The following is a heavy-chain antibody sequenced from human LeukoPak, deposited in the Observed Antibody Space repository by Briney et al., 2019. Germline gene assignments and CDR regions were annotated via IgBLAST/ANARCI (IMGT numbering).Heavy chain of an antibody. CDR1: GGSFSGYY. CDR3: ARGRNIVVVIAISRGGYYFDY. Sequence: SGTLSLTCAVYGGSFSGYYWSWIRQPPGKGLEWIGEINHSGSTNYNPSLKSRVTISVDTSKNQFSLKLSSVTAADTAVYYCARGRNIVVVIAISRGGYYFDYWGQGTLVTVSS. D-gene: IGHD2-21*01. J-gene: IGHJ4*02. CDR2: INHSGST. V-gene: IGHV4-34*01.